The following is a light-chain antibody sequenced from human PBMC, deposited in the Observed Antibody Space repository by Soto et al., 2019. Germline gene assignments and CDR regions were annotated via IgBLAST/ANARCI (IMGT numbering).Light chain of an antibody. CDR3: QQCNRYPIT. Sequence: DIQITQSPSTLSSVLLDTVTVTCRASQSVSGWLAWYQQKPGEAPKLLIYDASALPRGVPSRFSGSGSGTEFTLTISSLQPDDSATYYCQQCNRYPITFGQGTRLEI. CDR2: DAS. J-gene: IGKJ5*01. CDR1: QSVSGW. V-gene: IGKV1-5*01.